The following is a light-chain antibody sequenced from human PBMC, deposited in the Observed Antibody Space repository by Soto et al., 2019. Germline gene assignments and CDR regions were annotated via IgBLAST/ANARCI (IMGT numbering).Light chain of an antibody. V-gene: IGKV3-15*01. CDR3: QQYNKGPVT. CDR2: GAS. CDR1: QSMSSN. Sequence: EIVMTQSPATLSVSPGERATLSCRASQSMSSNLAWYQQRPGQAPRLLIYGASTRATGIPARFSGSGSGTDFTLTISSLQSEDFAVYYCQQYNKGPVTFGQGTKVEIK. J-gene: IGKJ1*01.